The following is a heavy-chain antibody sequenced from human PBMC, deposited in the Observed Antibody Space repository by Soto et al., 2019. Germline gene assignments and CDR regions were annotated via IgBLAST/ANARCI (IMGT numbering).Heavy chain of an antibody. J-gene: IGHJ3*02. CDR1: GGTFSSYA. Sequence: QVQLVQSGAEVKKPGSSVKVSCKASGGTFSSYAVSWVRQAPGQGLEWMGGIIPIFGTANYAQKFQGRVTITADESTSTAYMELSSLRSEDTAVYYCARAYCGGDCSLGAFDIWGQGTMVTVSS. V-gene: IGHV1-69*12. CDR3: ARAYCGGDCSLGAFDI. CDR2: IIPIFGTA. D-gene: IGHD2-21*02.